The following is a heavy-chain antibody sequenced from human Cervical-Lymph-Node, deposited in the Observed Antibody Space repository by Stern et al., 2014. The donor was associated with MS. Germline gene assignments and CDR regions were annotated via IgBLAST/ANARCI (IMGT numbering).Heavy chain of an antibody. CDR3: ARVAYCGGDCSAFDS. V-gene: IGHV4-31*11. CDR1: GGSMASSTGGYF. Sequence: QVQLQESGTGLVKPSQTLSLICAVSGGSMASSTGGYFWSWIRQPPGKGLEWIGFIYYSGSTYYNPSLKRRTTISVDTSKNQVSLRLTSMTAADTAVYYCARVAYCGGDCSAFDSWGQGTLVTVSS. D-gene: IGHD2-21*02. CDR2: IYYSGST. J-gene: IGHJ4*02.